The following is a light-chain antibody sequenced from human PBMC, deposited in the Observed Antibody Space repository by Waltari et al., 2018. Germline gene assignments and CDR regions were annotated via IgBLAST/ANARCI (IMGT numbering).Light chain of an antibody. J-gene: IGKJ1*01. CDR1: QSISSSF. Sequence: VLTQSPGTLSLSPGERATLSCRASQSISSSFLAWYQVKPGQAPRLLIFAAATRAADIPDRISGSGSGADFTLTISRLEPEDFAVYVCHQHDTSPWTFGQGTRVELK. V-gene: IGKV3-20*01. CDR2: AAA. CDR3: HQHDTSPWT.